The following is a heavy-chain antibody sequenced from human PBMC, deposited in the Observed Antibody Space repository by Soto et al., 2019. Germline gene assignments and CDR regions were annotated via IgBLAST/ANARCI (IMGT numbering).Heavy chain of an antibody. D-gene: IGHD3-10*01. CDR2: IYSNDDK. V-gene: IGHV2-5*01. CDR1: GFSRSTSGEV. Sequence: QITLKESGPPMVKPTQTLTLTFTFTGFSRSTSGEVVCWLRQPPGKALEWLALIYSNDDKRYSPSLKSRLTITKDTSKNQVVLTITNIDPVATATYYCSHMKDAVLFGMDVWGQGTTVTVSS. J-gene: IGHJ6*02. CDR3: SHMKDAVLFGMDV.